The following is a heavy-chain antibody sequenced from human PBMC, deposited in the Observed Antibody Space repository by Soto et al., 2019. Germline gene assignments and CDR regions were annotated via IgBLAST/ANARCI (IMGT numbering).Heavy chain of an antibody. J-gene: IGHJ4*02. CDR1: GYTFTTYG. Sequence: DSVQVSCKASGYTFTTYGFSWVRQAPGQGLECVGWISASNGNTHYSQKFQGRVTMTTDASTSTAYREMRSLTAGDPSVYSWDSEPLDDNDGSGDSPLGYWGQ. CDR3: DSEPLDDNDGSGDSPLGY. CDR2: ISASNGNT. D-gene: IGHD3-22*01. V-gene: IGHV1-18*04.